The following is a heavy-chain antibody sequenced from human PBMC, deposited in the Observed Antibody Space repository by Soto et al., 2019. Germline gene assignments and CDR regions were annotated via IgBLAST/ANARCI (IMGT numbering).Heavy chain of an antibody. CDR2: INPGGDVI. D-gene: IGHD3-16*01. CDR1: GFSLRDYY. J-gene: IGHJ4*02. V-gene: IGHV3-11*01. CDR3: TRDPRITDF. Sequence: QVRLVESGGGLVKPEGSLTLSCAASGFSLRDYYMTWIRQAPGKGLELLSYINPGGDVIKYVDSMKGRFTISQDNAKNSLYLHMNNLRAEDTAVYYCTRDPRITDFWGQGTLVTVSS.